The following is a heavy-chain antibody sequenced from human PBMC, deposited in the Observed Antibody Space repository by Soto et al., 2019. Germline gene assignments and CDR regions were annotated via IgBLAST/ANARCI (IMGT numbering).Heavy chain of an antibody. J-gene: IGHJ5*02. Sequence: QLQLQESGPGLVKPPETLSLTCTVSGGSISSSSYYWGWIRQPPGKGLEWIGSIYYSGSTYYNPSLKSRVTISVDTSKNQFSLKLSSVTAADTAVYYCARRRGYDWFDPWGQGTLVTVSS. V-gene: IGHV4-39*01. CDR3: ARRRGYDWFDP. CDR2: IYYSGST. D-gene: IGHD1-1*01. CDR1: GGSISSSSYY.